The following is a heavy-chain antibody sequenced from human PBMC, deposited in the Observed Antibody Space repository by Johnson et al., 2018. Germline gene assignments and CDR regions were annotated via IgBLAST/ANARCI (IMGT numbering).Heavy chain of an antibody. V-gene: IGHV3-30*18. CDR1: GFTFSTYG. J-gene: IGHJ6*03. CDR2: ISYDGSNK. Sequence: QVQLVQSGGGVVQXGRSXRLXCAASGFTFSTYGMHWVRQAPGKGLEWVAIISYDGSNKYYADSVKGRVTISRENSKNTLYLEMNSLGVEDTAVYYCAKKVGLGIDCMDVWGKGTTVIVSS. D-gene: IGHD7-27*01. CDR3: AKKVGLGIDCMDV.